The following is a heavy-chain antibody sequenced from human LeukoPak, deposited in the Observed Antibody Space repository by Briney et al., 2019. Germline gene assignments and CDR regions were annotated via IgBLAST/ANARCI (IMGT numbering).Heavy chain of an antibody. J-gene: IGHJ3*02. CDR2: IKQDGSET. Sequence: PGGSLRLSCAASGFTFSNYAMSWVRQAPGKGLEWVANIKQDGSETYYVVSVKGRFTISRDNAKSSLCLQMNSLRAEDTAVYYCARDQKKGVFGVVIIRAFDIWGQGTMVTVSS. D-gene: IGHD3-3*01. CDR3: ARDQKKGVFGVVIIRAFDI. CDR1: GFTFSNYA. V-gene: IGHV3-7*01.